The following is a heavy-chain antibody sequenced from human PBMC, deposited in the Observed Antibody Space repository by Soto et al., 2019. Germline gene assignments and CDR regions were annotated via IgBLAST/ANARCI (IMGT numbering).Heavy chain of an antibody. CDR2: INSDGSST. V-gene: IGHV3-74*01. D-gene: IGHD3-10*01. CDR3: ASGEGGVNYFDY. CDR1: GFTFSSYW. J-gene: IGHJ4*02. Sequence: EVQLVESGGGLVQPGGSLRLSCAASGFTFSSYWMHWVRQAPGKGLVWVSRINSDGSSTSYADSVKGRFTISRDNAKKTLYLQMNSLRAEDTAVYYCASGEGGVNYFDYWGQGTLVTVSS.